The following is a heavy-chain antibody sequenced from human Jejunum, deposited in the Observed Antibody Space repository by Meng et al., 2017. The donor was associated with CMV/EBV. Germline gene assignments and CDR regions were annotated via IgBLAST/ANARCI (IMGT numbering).Heavy chain of an antibody. CDR1: GGSISSTSSY. D-gene: IGHD4-17*01. Sequence: SGGSISSTSSYWGWIRQPPGKGLEWIGNIYYTGSTYYNPSLKSRVTISVDTSKNQFSLHVSSVTAADTAVYYCARDSRAAVTHFDYWGQGTLVTVSS. CDR2: IYYTGST. J-gene: IGHJ4*02. CDR3: ARDSRAAVTHFDY. V-gene: IGHV4-39*07.